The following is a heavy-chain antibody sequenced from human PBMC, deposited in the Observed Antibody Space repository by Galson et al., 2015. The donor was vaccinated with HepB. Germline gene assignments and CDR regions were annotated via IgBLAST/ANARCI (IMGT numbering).Heavy chain of an antibody. CDR1: GFLFNVEA. CDR2: TSYDDNTK. CDR3: AKDWGLGV. J-gene: IGHJ6*02. V-gene: IGHV3-30*04. Sequence: SLRLSCAASGFLFNVEAMYWVRRAPDKGLGFVAATSYDDNTKYYADSVRGRFTISRVNSKNTLYLQMNSLRLEDTGLYYCAKDWGLGVWGQGTTVTVSS. D-gene: IGHD3/OR15-3a*01.